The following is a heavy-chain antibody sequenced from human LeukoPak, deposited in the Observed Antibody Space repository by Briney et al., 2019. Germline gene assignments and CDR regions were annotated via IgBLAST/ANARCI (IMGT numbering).Heavy chain of an antibody. V-gene: IGHV3-23*01. D-gene: IGHD1-14*01. CDR1: EFIFSTYA. CDR3: AKYLTTKGPPYALDV. J-gene: IGHJ6*02. CDR2: IRDRGGRT. Sequence: GGSLRLSCAASEFIFSTYAMQWVRQAPGKGLEWGSGIRDRGGRTYYLDYVKGRYNISRDNDKNTLYVQMNSVRAEEAAVYSCAKYLTTKGPPYALDVWGQGTTVTVSS.